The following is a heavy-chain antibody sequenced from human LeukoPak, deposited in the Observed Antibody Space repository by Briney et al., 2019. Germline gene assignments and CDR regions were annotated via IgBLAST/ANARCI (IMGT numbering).Heavy chain of an antibody. CDR3: AKERSSLFDS. CDR1: GFTFTSYG. J-gene: IGHJ4*02. Sequence: PGGSLRLSCAASGFTFTSYGMSWVRQAPGKGLEWVSTISASGGRTYYADSVKGRFTISRDNSKNTLYLQMNSLRADDTAVYYCAKERSSLFDSWGQGILVTVSS. D-gene: IGHD6-13*01. CDR2: ISASGGRT. V-gene: IGHV3-23*01.